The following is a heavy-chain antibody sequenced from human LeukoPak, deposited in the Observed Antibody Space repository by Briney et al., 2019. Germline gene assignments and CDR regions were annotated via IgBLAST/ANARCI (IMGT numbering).Heavy chain of an antibody. J-gene: IGHJ4*02. CDR2: IYYRGST. CDR1: GGSISNYY. CDR3: ARVHSGYVFGNRKYYYFDY. D-gene: IGHD5-12*01. V-gene: IGHV4-59*08. Sequence: SETLSLTCTVSGGSISNYYWSWIRQPPGKGLEWIGYIYYRGSTNYNPSLKSRVTISVDTSKNHFSLKLSSVTAADTAVYYCARVHSGYVFGNRKYYYFDYWGQGTLVTVSS.